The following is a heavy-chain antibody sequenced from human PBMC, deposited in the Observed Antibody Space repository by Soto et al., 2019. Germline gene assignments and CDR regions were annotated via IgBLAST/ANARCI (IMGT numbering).Heavy chain of an antibody. Sequence: SETLSLTCAVYGGSFSGYYWSWIRQPPGKGLEWIGEINHSGSTNYNPSLKSRVTISVDTSKNQFSLKLSSVTAADTTVYYCARGYAGATLNYYYYYGMDVWGQGTTVTVSS. V-gene: IGHV4-34*01. D-gene: IGHD1-26*01. CDR3: ARGYAGATLNYYYYYGMDV. CDR2: INHSGST. J-gene: IGHJ6*02. CDR1: GGSFSGYY.